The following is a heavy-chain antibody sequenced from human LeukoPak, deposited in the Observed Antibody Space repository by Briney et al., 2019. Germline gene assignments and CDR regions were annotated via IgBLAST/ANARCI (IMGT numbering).Heavy chain of an antibody. CDR1: GYTFTGYY. CDR2: INPNSGGT. D-gene: IGHD2-2*01. J-gene: IGHJ4*02. CDR3: AKDQRSDTISRMGRRQYYSDY. Sequence: ASVTVSCKASGYTFTGYYMHWVRQAPGQGLEWMGWINPNSGGTNYAQKFQGRVTMTRNTSISTAYMELSSLRSEDTAVYYCAKDQRSDTISRMGRRQYYSDYWGQGTLVTVSS. V-gene: IGHV1-2*02.